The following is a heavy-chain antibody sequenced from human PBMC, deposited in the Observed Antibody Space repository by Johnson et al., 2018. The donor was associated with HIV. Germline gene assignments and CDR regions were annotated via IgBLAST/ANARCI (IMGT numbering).Heavy chain of an antibody. CDR1: GFTFSSYW. D-gene: IGHD3-10*02. CDR3: AREREFTMCDAFDI. CDR2: INSDGSST. Sequence: VQLVESGGGLVQPGGSLRLSCAASGFTFSSYWMHWVRQAPGKGLVWVSRINSDGSSTSYADSVKGRFTISRDNAKNTLYLQMNSLRAEDTAVYYCAREREFTMCDAFDIWGQGTMVTVSS. J-gene: IGHJ3*02. V-gene: IGHV3-74*01.